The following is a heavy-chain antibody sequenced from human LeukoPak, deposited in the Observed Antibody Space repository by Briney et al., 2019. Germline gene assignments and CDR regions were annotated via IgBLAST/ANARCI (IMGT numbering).Heavy chain of an antibody. Sequence: PSETLSLTCTISGGSISSISYYWSWLRQPPGKGLEWVGYIYYSGSTNYNPSLKSRVTISVDTSKNQFSLKLSSVTAADTAVYYCARGQASSRYYYYGMDVWGQGTTVTVSS. CDR3: ARGQASSRYYYYGMDV. CDR2: IYYSGST. D-gene: IGHD3-10*01. V-gene: IGHV4-61*01. CDR1: GGSISSISYY. J-gene: IGHJ6*02.